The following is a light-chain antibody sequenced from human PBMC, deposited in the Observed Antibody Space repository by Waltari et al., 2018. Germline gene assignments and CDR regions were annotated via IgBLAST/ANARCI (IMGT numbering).Light chain of an antibody. CDR2: TNN. CDR3: AAWDDSLNVVL. J-gene: IGLJ2*01. V-gene: IGLV1-44*01. Sequence: QSVLTQPPSASGTPGQRVTISCSGSSSNIGSNTVNWYQQLPGTAPKLLIYTNNPRPSGVPARFAGSKSGTSASLAISGLQSEDEADYYCAAWDDSLNVVLFGGGTKLTVL. CDR1: SSNIGSNT.